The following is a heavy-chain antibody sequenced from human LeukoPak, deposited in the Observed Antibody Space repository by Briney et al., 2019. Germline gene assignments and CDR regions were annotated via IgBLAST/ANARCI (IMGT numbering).Heavy chain of an antibody. Sequence: GGSLRLSCAASGFTFSSYGMHWVRQAPGKGLEWVAFIRYDGSNKYYADSVKGRFTISRDNSKNTLYLQMNSLRAEDTAVYYCATGIAAAGTGDTFDIWGQGTMVTVSS. V-gene: IGHV3-30*02. D-gene: IGHD6-13*01. CDR1: GFTFSSYG. J-gene: IGHJ3*02. CDR2: IRYDGSNK. CDR3: ATGIAAAGTGDTFDI.